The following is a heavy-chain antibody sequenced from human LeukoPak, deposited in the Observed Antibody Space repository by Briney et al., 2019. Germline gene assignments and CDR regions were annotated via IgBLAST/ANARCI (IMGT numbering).Heavy chain of an antibody. V-gene: IGHV1-8*01. CDR1: GYTFTSYD. CDR3: ARELAAAGRYYYMDV. D-gene: IGHD6-13*01. Sequence: ASVKVSCKASGYTFTSYDINWVRQATRQGLEWMGWMNPNSGNTGYAQKFQGRVTMTRNTSISTAYMELSSLRSEDTAVYYCARELAAAGRYYYMDVWGKGTTVTVSS. J-gene: IGHJ6*03. CDR2: MNPNSGNT.